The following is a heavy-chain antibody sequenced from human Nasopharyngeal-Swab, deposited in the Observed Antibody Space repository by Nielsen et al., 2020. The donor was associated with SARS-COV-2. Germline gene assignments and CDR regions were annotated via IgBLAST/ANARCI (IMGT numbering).Heavy chain of an antibody. CDR2: IKQDGSEK. Sequence: GESLKISCAASGFTFSSYWMSWVRQAPGKGLEWVAKIKQDGSEKYYVDSVKGRFTISRDNAKNSLYLQMNSLRAEDTAVYYCARDGGYCSSTSCYAGNYYYYYGMDVWGQGTTVTVSS. D-gene: IGHD2-2*01. V-gene: IGHV3-7*01. CDR3: ARDGGYCSSTSCYAGNYYYYYGMDV. J-gene: IGHJ6*02. CDR1: GFTFSSYW.